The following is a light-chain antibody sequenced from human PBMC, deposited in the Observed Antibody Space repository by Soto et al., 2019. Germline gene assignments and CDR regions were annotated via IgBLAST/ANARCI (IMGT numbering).Light chain of an antibody. V-gene: IGKV3-15*01. Sequence: EIVVTQSPATLSVSAGERVTLSCRASQSVGSKVAWYQQKPGQAPRLLIYDTSTRATGIPDRFSGSGFGTEFTLTIASQQSEDFAVYHCQKYNTWRSITFGQGTRLEIK. CDR3: QKYNTWRSIT. CDR1: QSVGSK. J-gene: IGKJ5*01. CDR2: DTS.